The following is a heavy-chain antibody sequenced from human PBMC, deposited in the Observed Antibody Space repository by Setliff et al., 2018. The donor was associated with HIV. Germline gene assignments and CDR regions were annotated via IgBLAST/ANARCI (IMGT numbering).Heavy chain of an antibody. CDR1: GYTFTNYG. J-gene: IGHJ4*02. CDR3: ASGTTLARGVISLDY. V-gene: IGHV1-18*01. Sequence: ASVKVSCKASGYTFTNYGIIGVRQAPGQGLEWMGWVSVYNDNTNHAQKFQGRVTMTSDTSTSTAYMELGSLTSDDTAVYFCASGTTLARGVISLDYWGQGTQVTVSS. CDR2: VSVYNDNT. D-gene: IGHD3-10*01.